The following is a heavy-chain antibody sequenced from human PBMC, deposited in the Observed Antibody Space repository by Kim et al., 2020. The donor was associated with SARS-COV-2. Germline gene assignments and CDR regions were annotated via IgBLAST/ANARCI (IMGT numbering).Heavy chain of an antibody. CDR2: I. CDR3: VRGRRGGACDM. D-gene: IGHD2-15*01. J-gene: IGHJ3*02. Sequence: IYNADTVEGRFTISRENAKNSLYLQMNSLRGEDTALYYCVRGRRGGACDMWGQGTMVTVSS. V-gene: IGHV3-48*01.